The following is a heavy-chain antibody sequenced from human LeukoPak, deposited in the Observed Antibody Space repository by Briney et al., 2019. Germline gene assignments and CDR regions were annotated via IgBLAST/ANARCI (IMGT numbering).Heavy chain of an antibody. Sequence: PGGSLRLSCAASGFTFGIYAMSWVRRAPGEGLEWVSAISGSGTSTYYGDSVKGRFTISRDNSKNTLYLQLNSLRAEDTAVYYCAKFGFYESLNNFDYWGQGTLVTVSS. CDR2: ISGSGTST. V-gene: IGHV3-23*01. D-gene: IGHD3-22*01. CDR1: GFTFGIYA. CDR3: AKFGFYESLNNFDY. J-gene: IGHJ4*02.